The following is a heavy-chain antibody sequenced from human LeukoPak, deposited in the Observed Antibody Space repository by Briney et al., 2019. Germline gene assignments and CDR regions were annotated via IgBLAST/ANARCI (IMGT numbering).Heavy chain of an antibody. CDR2: FAREVDDT. Sequence: ASVKVSCKVSGYLLNELSIHWVRQTAGKGLEWMAGFAREVDDTIYSENFQGRVTMTEDTSTDTAYMELSSLTFDDTAVYYCTTGMANDYAGNDYWGQGTLVTVSS. D-gene: IGHD4-17*01. J-gene: IGHJ4*02. V-gene: IGHV1-24*01. CDR3: TTGMANDYAGNDY. CDR1: GYLLNELS.